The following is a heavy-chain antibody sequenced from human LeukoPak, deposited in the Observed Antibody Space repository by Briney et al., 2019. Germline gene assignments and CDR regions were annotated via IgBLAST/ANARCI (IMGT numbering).Heavy chain of an antibody. CDR1: GYSISSGYY. Sequence: PSETLSLTCTVSGYSISSGYYWGWIRQPPGKGLEWIGSIYYSGSTYYNPSLKSRVTISVDTSKNQFSLRLSSVTAADTAVYYCARVSPYSYGLAALLGMDVWGQGTTVTVSS. V-gene: IGHV4-38-2*02. CDR2: IYYSGST. J-gene: IGHJ6*02. CDR3: ARVSPYSYGLAALLGMDV. D-gene: IGHD5-18*01.